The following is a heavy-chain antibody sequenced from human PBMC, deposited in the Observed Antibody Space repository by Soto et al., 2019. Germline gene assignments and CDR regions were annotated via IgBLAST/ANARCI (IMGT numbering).Heavy chain of an antibody. V-gene: IGHV1-69*13. J-gene: IGHJ6*02. CDR3: ARERGSGSYSKVGYFYYGLDV. CDR2: IIPIFGST. Sequence: GASVKVSCKASGGTLSTYAISWLRQAPGQGLEWMGGIIPIFGSTSYAQRFQGRLTLAADESMSTAYMELSSLTSDDTAVYSCARERGSGSYSKVGYFYYGLDVWGQGTTVTVSS. CDR1: GGTLSTYA. D-gene: IGHD3-10*01.